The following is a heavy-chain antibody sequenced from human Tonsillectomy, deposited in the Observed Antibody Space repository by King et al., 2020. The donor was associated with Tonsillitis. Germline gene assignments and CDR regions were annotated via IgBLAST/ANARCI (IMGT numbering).Heavy chain of an antibody. V-gene: IGHV4-61*02. CDR1: GVSISSGSSF. Sequence: QVQLVESGPGLVKPSETLSLTCTVSGVSISSGSSFWNWLRQPAGKELEWIGRVSTSGSTNYNPSLESRVTMSVDTSKNQFSLKLSSVTAADTAVYFCATSYNWNDVAGGFDIWGQGTMVTVSS. CDR2: VSTSGST. J-gene: IGHJ3*02. D-gene: IGHD1-1*01. CDR3: ATSYNWNDVAGGFDI.